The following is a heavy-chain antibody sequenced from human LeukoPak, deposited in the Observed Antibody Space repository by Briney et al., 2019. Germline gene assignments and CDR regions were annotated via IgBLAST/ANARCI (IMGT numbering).Heavy chain of an antibody. CDR2: ISWNSGSI. D-gene: IGHD6-13*01. CDR1: GFTFDDYA. CDR3: AKANRAGGFDY. V-gene: IGHV3-9*01. J-gene: IGHJ4*02. Sequence: GGSLRLSCAASGFTFDDYAVHWVRQAPGKGLEWVSGISWNSGSIGYADSVKGRFTISRDNAKNSLYLQMNSLRAEDTALYYCAKANRAGGFDYWGQGTLVTVSS.